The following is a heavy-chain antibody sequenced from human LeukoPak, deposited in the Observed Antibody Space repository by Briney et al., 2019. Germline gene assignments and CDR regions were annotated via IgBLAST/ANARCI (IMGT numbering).Heavy chain of an antibody. CDR3: AREDYTSSWYGSWFDP. D-gene: IGHD6-13*01. Sequence: GGSLRLSCAASGFTFSTYSMNWVRQAPGKGLEWVSYISSSSSTICYADSVKGRFTISRDNAKQSLYLQMNSLRGEDTAVYYCAREDYTSSWYGSWFDPWGQGTLVTVSS. V-gene: IGHV3-48*01. CDR2: ISSSSSTI. J-gene: IGHJ5*02. CDR1: GFTFSTYS.